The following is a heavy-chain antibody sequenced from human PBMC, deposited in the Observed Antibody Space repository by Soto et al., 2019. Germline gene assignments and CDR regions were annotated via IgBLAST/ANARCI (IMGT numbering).Heavy chain of an antibody. CDR2: ISSYNGNT. CDR3: ARDPQGGQWLLPYYSAMHV. D-gene: IGHD6-19*01. J-gene: IGHJ6*03. CDR1: GDSCASCA. Sequence: SVELACEASGDSCASCAIRWVGQAPGQRLYWMGWISSYNGNTNYAQKLQCRFTMTTHTSTSTAYMELRSLRHEDTAVYYCARDPQGGQWLLPYYSAMHVWR. V-gene: IGHV1-18*01.